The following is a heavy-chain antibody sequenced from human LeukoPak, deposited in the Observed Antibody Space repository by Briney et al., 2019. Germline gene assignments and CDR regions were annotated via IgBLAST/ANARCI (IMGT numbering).Heavy chain of an antibody. V-gene: IGHV3-23*01. CDR3: ARDQERSTMTLYYYYYYGMDV. D-gene: IGHD3-22*01. CDR2: ISGSGDGT. Sequence: GGSLRLSCAASGFTFSSYGMSWVRQAPGKGLEWVSVISGSGDGTYYADSVKGRFTISRDNSKNTLYLQMNSLRAEGTAVYYCARDQERSTMTLYYYYYYGMDVWGQGTTVTVSS. CDR1: GFTFSSYG. J-gene: IGHJ6*02.